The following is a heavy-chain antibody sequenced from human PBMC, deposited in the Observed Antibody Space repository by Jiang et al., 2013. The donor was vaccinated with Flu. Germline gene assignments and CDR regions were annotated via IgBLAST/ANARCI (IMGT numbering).Heavy chain of an antibody. CDR1: GFTFDDYA. J-gene: IGHJ4*02. D-gene: IGHD6-13*01. CDR3: VAGAYY. CDR2: ISWNSGSI. Sequence: SGFTFDDYAMHWGPASSEGRAWSGSQGISWNSGSIGYADSVKGRFTISRDNAKNSLYLQMNSLRAEDTALYYCVAGAYYWGQGTLVTVSS. V-gene: IGHV3-9*01.